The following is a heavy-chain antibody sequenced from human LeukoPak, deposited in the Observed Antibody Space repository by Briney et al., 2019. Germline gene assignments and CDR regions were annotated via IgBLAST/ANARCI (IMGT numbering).Heavy chain of an antibody. CDR3: ARAGLNYDLWSGYYAFDI. D-gene: IGHD3-3*01. V-gene: IGHV4-59*01. CDR2: IYYSGST. Sequence: PSETLSLTCTVSGGSISSYYWSWIRQPPGKGLEWIGYIYYSGSTNYNPSLKRRVTISVDTSKNQFSLKLSSVTAADTAVYYCARAGLNYDLWSGYYAFDIWGQGTMVTVSS. CDR1: GGSISSYY. J-gene: IGHJ3*02.